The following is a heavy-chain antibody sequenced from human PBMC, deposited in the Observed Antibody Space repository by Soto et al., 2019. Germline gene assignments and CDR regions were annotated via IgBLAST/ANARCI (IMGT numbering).Heavy chain of an antibody. Sequence: PSETLSLTCAVSGGSISSSNWWSWVRQPPGKGLEWIGEIYHSGSTNYNPSLKSRVTISVDKSKNQFSLKLSSVTAADTAVYYCARDRRITIFGVVIITPKAPSYYYGMDVWGQGTTVTV. V-gene: IGHV4-4*02. CDR2: IYHSGST. CDR1: GGSISSSNW. D-gene: IGHD3-3*01. CDR3: ARDRRITIFGVVIITPKAPSYYYGMDV. J-gene: IGHJ6*02.